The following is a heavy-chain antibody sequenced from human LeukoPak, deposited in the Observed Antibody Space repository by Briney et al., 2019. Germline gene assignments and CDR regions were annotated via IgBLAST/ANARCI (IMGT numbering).Heavy chain of an antibody. CDR3: AREVRYCSSTSCWFDP. D-gene: IGHD2-2*01. Sequence: GGSLRLSCAASGFTFSSYEMNWVRQAPGKGLEWVSYISSSGSTIYYADSVKGRFTISRDNAKNSLYLQMNSLRAEDTAVYYCAREVRYCSSTSCWFDPWGQGTLVTVSS. J-gene: IGHJ5*02. V-gene: IGHV3-48*03. CDR1: GFTFSSYE. CDR2: ISSSGSTI.